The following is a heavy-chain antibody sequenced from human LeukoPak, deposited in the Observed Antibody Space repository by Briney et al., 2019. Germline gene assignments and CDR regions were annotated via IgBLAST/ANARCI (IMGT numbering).Heavy chain of an antibody. CDR1: GYTFTGYY. Sequence: ASVKVSCKASGYTFTGYYMHWMRQAPGQGLEWMGWINPNSGGTNYAQKFQGRVTMTRDTSISTAYMELSRLRSDDTAVYYCARGASGYGYGGNWFDPWGQGTLVTVSS. CDR3: ARGASGYGYGGNWFDP. V-gene: IGHV1-2*02. J-gene: IGHJ5*02. D-gene: IGHD5-18*01. CDR2: INPNSGGT.